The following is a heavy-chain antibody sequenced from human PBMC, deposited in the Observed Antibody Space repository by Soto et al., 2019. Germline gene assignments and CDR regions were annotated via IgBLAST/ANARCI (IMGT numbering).Heavy chain of an antibody. CDR2: IYHSGST. CDR3: AKLPTPYCSSTSCYSY. Sequence: PSETLSLTCAVSGGSISSSNWWSWVRQPPGKGLEWIGEIYHSGSTNYNPSLKSRVTISVDKSKNQFSLKLSSVTAADTAVYYCAKLPTPYCSSTSCYSYWGQGTLVTVSS. D-gene: IGHD2-2*02. J-gene: IGHJ4*02. V-gene: IGHV4-4*02. CDR1: GGSISSSNW.